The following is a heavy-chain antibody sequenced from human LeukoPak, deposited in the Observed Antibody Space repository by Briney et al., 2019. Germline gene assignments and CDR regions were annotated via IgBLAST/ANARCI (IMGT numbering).Heavy chain of an antibody. J-gene: IGHJ4*02. CDR2: IYPGDSET. Sequence: KAGESLKISCKGSGYSITNYSIGWVRQMPGKGLEWIGIIYPGDSETKYSPTFQGQVTISADKSISTAYLQWSSLKASDSAMYYCARSLGVANVGYFGYWGQGTLVTVSS. CDR3: ARSLGVANVGYFGY. CDR1: GYSITNYS. V-gene: IGHV5-51*01. D-gene: IGHD2-15*01.